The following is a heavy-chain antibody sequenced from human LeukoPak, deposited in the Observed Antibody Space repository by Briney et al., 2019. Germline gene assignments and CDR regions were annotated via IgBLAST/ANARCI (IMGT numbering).Heavy chain of an antibody. CDR2: IYYSGST. V-gene: IGHV4-39*01. D-gene: IGHD2-8*01. J-gene: IGHJ4*02. CDR1: GGSISSSSYY. CDR3: ARGYCTNGVCRIYYFDY. Sequence: SETLSLTCTVSGGSISSSSYYWGWIRQPPGKGLEWIGSIYYSGSTYYNPSLKSRVTISVDTSKNQFSLKLSSVTAADTAVYYCARGYCTNGVCRIYYFDYWGQGTLVTVSS.